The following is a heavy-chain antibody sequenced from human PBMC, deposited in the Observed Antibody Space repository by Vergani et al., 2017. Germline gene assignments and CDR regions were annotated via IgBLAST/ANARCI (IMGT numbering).Heavy chain of an antibody. CDR3: ARVRYSSSWYSGGGMDV. CDR1: GGSISSGGYY. Sequence: QVQLQESGPGLVKPSQTLSLTCTVSGGSISSGGYYWSWIRQHPGKGLEWIGYIYHSGSTYYNPSLKSRVTISVDRSKNQFSLKLSSVTAADTAVYYCARVRYSSSWYSGGGMDVWGQGTTVTVSS. J-gene: IGHJ6*02. CDR2: IYHSGST. D-gene: IGHD6-13*01. V-gene: IGHV4-31*03.